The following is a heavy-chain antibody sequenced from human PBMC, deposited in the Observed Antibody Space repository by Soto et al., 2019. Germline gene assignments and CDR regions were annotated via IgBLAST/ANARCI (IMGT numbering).Heavy chain of an antibody. V-gene: IGHV4-59*12. Sequence: SETNCVTRSVADGKIRGYGWSWIRKKKGKGLEWIGYIYYSGSTNYNPSLKSRVTISVDTSKNQFSLKLSSVTAADTAVYYCARAGLAATLFSRHKTNWFDPWGQGTLVTVSS. CDR2: IYYSGST. CDR3: ARAGLAATLFSRHKTNWFDP. J-gene: IGHJ5*02. D-gene: IGHD2-15*01. CDR1: DGKIRGYG.